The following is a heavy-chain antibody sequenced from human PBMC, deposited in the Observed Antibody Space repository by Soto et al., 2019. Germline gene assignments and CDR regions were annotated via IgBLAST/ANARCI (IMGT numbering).Heavy chain of an antibody. CDR2: IDTGTRHV. Sequence: ESGGGLVKPGGSLRLSCAASGFTFSSSDMNWVRQAPGKGLEWVSSIDTGTRHVYYADSVRGRFTISRDDAKNSLYLQMNSLRVEDTASYYCARRTVTTYHYFDYWGQGTLVTVSS. D-gene: IGHD4-17*01. J-gene: IGHJ4*02. CDR3: ARRTVTTYHYFDY. CDR1: GFTFSSSD. V-gene: IGHV3-21*01.